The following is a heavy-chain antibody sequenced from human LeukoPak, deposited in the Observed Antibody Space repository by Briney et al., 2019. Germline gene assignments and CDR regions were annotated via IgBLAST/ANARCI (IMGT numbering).Heavy chain of an antibody. CDR2: IYYTGST. D-gene: IGHD5-18*01. J-gene: IGHJ3*02. CDR1: GGSISRYY. CDR3: ARPGVGSGRYGAFDI. V-gene: IGHV4-59*08. Sequence: PSETLSLTCTVSGGSISRYYWSWIRQPPGKGLEWIGYIYYTGSTDYNLSLNSRVTISLDTSKNQFSLKLNSVTAANTAVYYCARPGVGSGRYGAFDIWGQGTLVTVSS.